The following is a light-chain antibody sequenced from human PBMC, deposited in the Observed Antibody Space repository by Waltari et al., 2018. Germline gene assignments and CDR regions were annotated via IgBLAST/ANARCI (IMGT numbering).Light chain of an antibody. V-gene: IGLV2-14*03. CDR2: DVS. CDR1: SSDVGAYDY. Sequence: QSALTQPASVSGSPGQSITISCTGTSSDVGAYDYVSWYQQHPGKAPNLMIYDVSSRPSGVSNRFSGSKSGNTASLTISGLQTEDEADYYCSSSTFTTLIFGGGTKLTVL. J-gene: IGLJ2*01. CDR3: SSSTFTTLI.